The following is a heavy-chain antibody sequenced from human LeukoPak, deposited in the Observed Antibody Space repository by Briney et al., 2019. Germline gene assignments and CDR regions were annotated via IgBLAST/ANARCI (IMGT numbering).Heavy chain of an antibody. D-gene: IGHD4-17*01. V-gene: IGHV3-23*01. J-gene: IGHJ4*02. CDR3: ARTAMGDYVRFPNDY. CDR2: ISAGGGST. Sequence: GGSRRLSCAASGFTFTSYAMTSVRQAPRKGLEWVSDISAGGGSTYYADSVKGRFTIARDNSKDTLSLQMDSLRAEDTAVYYCARTAMGDYVRFPNDYWGQGTLVTVSS. CDR1: GFTFTSYA.